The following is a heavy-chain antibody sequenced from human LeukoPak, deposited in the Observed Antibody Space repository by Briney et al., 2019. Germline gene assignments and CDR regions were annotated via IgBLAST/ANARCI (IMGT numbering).Heavy chain of an antibody. CDR1: GFTFSSYS. CDR2: ISSSSSTI. J-gene: IGHJ4*02. Sequence: GGSLRLSCVASGFTFSSYSMSWVRQAPGKGLEWVSYISSSSSTIYYADSVKGRFTISRDNAKNSLFLQMNSLRAEDTAVYYCARDRGRYTHYYDSSGYPYFDHWGQGTLVTVSS. CDR3: ARDRGRYTHYYDSSGYPYFDH. D-gene: IGHD3-22*01. V-gene: IGHV3-48*01.